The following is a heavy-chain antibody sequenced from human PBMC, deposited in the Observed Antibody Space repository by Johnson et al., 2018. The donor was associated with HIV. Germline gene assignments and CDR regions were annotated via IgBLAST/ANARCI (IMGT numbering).Heavy chain of an antibody. Sequence: VQLVESGGGLVQPGGSLRLSCAASGFTFSSYWMSWVRQAPGKGLEWVANIKHDGSDKNYVDSVKGRFTISRDNAKNSLYLQMNSLRPEDTAVYYCARERWSAYYGAFDIWGHGTLVTVSS. J-gene: IGHJ3*02. V-gene: IGHV3-7*01. CDR2: IKHDGSDK. CDR3: ARERWSAYYGAFDI. D-gene: IGHD3-3*01. CDR1: GFTFSSYW.